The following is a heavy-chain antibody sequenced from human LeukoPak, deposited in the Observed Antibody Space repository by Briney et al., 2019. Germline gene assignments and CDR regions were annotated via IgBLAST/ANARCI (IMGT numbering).Heavy chain of an antibody. CDR3: ARGPLWFGESRAFDI. CDR2: IYSGGST. V-gene: IGHV3-53*01. CDR1: GFTVSSNY. J-gene: IGHJ3*02. D-gene: IGHD3-10*01. Sequence: GRSLRLSCAASGFTVSSNYMSWVRQAPGKGLEWVSVIYSGGSTYYADSVKGRFTISRDNSKNTLYLQMNSLRAEDTAVYYCARGPLWFGESRAFDIWGQGTMVTVSS.